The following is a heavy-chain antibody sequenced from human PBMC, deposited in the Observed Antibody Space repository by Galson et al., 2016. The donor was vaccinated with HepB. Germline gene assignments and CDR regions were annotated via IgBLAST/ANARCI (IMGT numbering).Heavy chain of an antibody. J-gene: IGHJ4*02. CDR2: INQSGRT. CDR1: GGSFNDYF. V-gene: IGHV4-34*01. Sequence: SETLSLTCGVFGGSFNDYFWSWIRQSPEKGLEWIGEINQSGRTNYNTSLTSRVRISLHTSKRQFYLNLTSVTAADSAMYYGARAFYRPFDSWGPGTLVTVSS. CDR3: ARAFYRPFDS. D-gene: IGHD1-14*01.